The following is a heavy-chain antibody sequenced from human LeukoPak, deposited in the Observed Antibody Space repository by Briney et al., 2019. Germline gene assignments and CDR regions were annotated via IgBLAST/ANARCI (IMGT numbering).Heavy chain of an antibody. CDR1: GFSFSIYT. J-gene: IGHJ4*02. CDR3: ARAYYNSGTSHFGF. CDR2: INSGSNYI. Sequence: GGSLRLSCAASGFSFSIYTMNWVRQAPGKGLEWLSSINSGSNYIYYADPVKGRFTISRDNAKNSLYPQMNSLRAEDTAVYYCARAYYNSGTSHFGFWGRGTLITVSS. V-gene: IGHV3-21*01. D-gene: IGHD3-10*01.